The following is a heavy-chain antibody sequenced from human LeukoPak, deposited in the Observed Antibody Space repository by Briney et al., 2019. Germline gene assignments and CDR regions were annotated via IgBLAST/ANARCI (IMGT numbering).Heavy chain of an antibody. CDR2: TRNKANSYTT. CDR3: ARDGLNYYGSGRVYYYYGMDV. J-gene: IGHJ6*02. Sequence: GASLRLSCAASGFTFSSYAMSWVRQAPGKGLEWVGRTRNKANSYTTEYAASVKGRFTISRDDSKNSLYLQMNSLKTEDTAVYYCARDGLNYYGSGRVYYYYGMDVWGQGTTVTVSS. CDR1: GFTFSSYA. V-gene: IGHV3-72*01. D-gene: IGHD3-10*01.